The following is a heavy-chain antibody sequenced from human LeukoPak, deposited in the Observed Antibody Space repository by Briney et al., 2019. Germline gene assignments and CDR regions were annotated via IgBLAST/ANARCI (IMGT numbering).Heavy chain of an antibody. D-gene: IGHD4-17*01. J-gene: IGHJ5*02. Sequence: PSETLSLTCTVSGGSLSSSSYYWGWIRQPQGKGLEWIGSIYYSGSAYYNASLKSRVIISVDTSRNQFSLNLSSVTAADTAVYYCASSSTVPNWFGPWGQGTLVTVSS. CDR1: GGSLSSSSYY. CDR2: IYYSGSA. CDR3: ASSSTVPNWFGP. V-gene: IGHV4-39*01.